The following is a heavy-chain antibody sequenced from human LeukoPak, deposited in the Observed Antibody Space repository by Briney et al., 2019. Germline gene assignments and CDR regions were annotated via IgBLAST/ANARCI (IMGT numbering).Heavy chain of an antibody. Sequence: SVKVSCKASGGTFSSYAISWVRQAPGQGLEWMGGIIPIVGTANYAQKFQGRVTITTDKFTSTAYMELSSLRSEDTPVYYCERDHWDDIFTGDQNYYYYYMDVWGKGTTVTVSS. CDR1: GGTFSSYA. CDR2: IIPIVGTA. CDR3: ERDHWDDIFTGDQNYYYYYMDV. D-gene: IGHD3-9*01. J-gene: IGHJ6*03. V-gene: IGHV1-69*05.